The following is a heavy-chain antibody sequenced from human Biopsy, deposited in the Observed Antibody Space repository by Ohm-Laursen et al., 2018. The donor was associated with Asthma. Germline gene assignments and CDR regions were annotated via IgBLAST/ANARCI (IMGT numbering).Heavy chain of an antibody. V-gene: IGHV1-18*01. CDR2: ISVYNGNT. CDR1: GYTFNSAG. CDR3: ARAVDYSHYYGIDV. J-gene: IGHJ6*02. Sequence: ASVKVSCKPSGYTFNSAGITWVRQAPGQVLEWMGWISVYNGNTKVAQKLQDRVTMITDTSTSTAYMELRSLRSDDTAVYFCARAVDYSHYYGIDVWGQGTTVTVS. D-gene: IGHD3-10*01.